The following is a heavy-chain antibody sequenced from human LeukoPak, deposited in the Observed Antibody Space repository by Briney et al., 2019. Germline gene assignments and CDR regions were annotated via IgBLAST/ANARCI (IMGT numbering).Heavy chain of an antibody. Sequence: SQTLSLTCALSGDIFSSNSAAWHWIRQSPSRGLDGLVRTYYSSKLYNDYAVSVKSRITINPDTSKYQFSLQLNSVTPEDTAVYYCARDIVVVPAAQVPYYYGMDVWGQGTTVTVSS. CDR1: GDIFSSNSAA. CDR2: TYYSSKLYN. CDR3: ARDIVVVPAAQVPYYYGMDV. J-gene: IGHJ6*02. D-gene: IGHD2-2*01. V-gene: IGHV6-1*01.